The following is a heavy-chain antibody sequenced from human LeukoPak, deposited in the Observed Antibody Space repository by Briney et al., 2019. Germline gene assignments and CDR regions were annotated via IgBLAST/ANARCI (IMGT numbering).Heavy chain of an antibody. D-gene: IGHD2-2*01. CDR2: IHHSGGT. CDR3: ARMPYHYYSMDV. V-gene: IGHV4-4*02. J-gene: IGHJ6*02. Sequence: SETLSLACAVSGASISSDNWWSWVRQPPRKGLEWIAEIHHSGGTNYSPSLRSRVTISVDKSNNHISLKVTSITAADTAMYYCARMPYHYYSMDVWGQGTTVTVSS. CDR1: GASISSDNW.